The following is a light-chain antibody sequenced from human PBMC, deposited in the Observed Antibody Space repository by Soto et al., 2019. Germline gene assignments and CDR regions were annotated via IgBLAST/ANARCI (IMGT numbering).Light chain of an antibody. CDR1: QSVSSSY. V-gene: IGKV3-20*01. Sequence: EIVLTQSPGTLSLSPGERATLSCRASQSVSSSYLAWYQQKPGQAPRLLIYGPSSRATGIPDRFSGSGSGTDFTLTISRLEPEDFAVYYCQQCGSSPPMYTFGQGTKLEIK. CDR3: QQCGSSPPMYT. J-gene: IGKJ2*01. CDR2: GPS.